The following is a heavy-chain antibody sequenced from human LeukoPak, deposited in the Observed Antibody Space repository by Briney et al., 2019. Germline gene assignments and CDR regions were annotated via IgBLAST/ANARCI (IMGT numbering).Heavy chain of an antibody. V-gene: IGHV3-21*01. Sequence: GGSLRLSCAASGFTFSSYWMSWVRQAPGKGLEWVSSISSSSSYIYYADSVKGRFTISRDNAKNSLYLQMNSLRAEDTAVYYCARDHPQYSSPFNYWGQGTLVTVSS. D-gene: IGHD6-6*01. J-gene: IGHJ4*02. CDR2: ISSSSSYI. CDR1: GFTFSSYW. CDR3: ARDHPQYSSPFNY.